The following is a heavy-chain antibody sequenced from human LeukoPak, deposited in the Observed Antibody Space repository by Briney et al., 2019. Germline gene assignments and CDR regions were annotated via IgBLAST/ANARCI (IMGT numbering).Heavy chain of an antibody. CDR2: INWNGGST. V-gene: IGHV3-20*04. CDR3: ARARGQYCSSTSCYFDY. Sequence: TGGSLRLSCAASGFTFDDYGMSWVRQAPGKGLGWVSGINWNGGSTGYADSVKGRFTISRDNAKNSLYLQMNSLRAEDTALYYCARARGQYCSSTSCYFDYWGQGTLVTVSS. J-gene: IGHJ4*02. CDR1: GFTFDDYG. D-gene: IGHD2-2*01.